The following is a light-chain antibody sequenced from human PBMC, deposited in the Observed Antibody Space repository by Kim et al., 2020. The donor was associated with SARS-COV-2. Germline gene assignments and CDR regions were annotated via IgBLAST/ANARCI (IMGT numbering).Light chain of an antibody. CDR2: AVS. CDR1: QDSSSY. V-gene: IGKV1-8*01. J-gene: IGKJ2*02. Sequence: SAATGDRVNITCRASQDSSSYLAWYQQKPGKAPNLLMYAVSTLHSGVPSRFSGSGSGTDFTLTISCLQSEDFATYYCQQYYSYPCAFGQGTKLEI. CDR3: QQYYSYPCA.